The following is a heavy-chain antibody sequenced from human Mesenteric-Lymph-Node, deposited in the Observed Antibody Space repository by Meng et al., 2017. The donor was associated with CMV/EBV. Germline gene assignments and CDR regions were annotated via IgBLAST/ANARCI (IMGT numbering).Heavy chain of an antibody. CDR3: AATGSGSYYEDAFDI. D-gene: IGHD1-26*01. V-gene: IGHV4-61*01. Sequence: SETLSLTCTVSDGSVSSGSYYWSWIRQPPGKGLEWIGYIYYSGSTNYNPSLKSRVTISVDTSKNQFSLKLSSVTAADTAVYYCAATGSGSYYEDAFDIWGQGTMVTVSS. J-gene: IGHJ3*02. CDR2: IYYSGST. CDR1: DGSVSSGSYY.